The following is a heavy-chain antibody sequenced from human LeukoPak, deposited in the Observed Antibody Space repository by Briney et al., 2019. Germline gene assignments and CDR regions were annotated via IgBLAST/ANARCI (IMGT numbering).Heavy chain of an antibody. CDR1: GGSISSDY. J-gene: IGHJ4*02. CDR3: ASLYGDYESGDY. D-gene: IGHD4-17*01. CDR2: IYTTGST. V-gene: IGHV4-4*07. Sequence: SETLSLTCTVSGGSISSDYWSWIRQPAGKGLEWIGRIYTTGSTNYSPSLKSRVTMSVDTSKNQFSLKLSSVTAADTAVYYCASLYGDYESGDYWGQGTLVTVSS.